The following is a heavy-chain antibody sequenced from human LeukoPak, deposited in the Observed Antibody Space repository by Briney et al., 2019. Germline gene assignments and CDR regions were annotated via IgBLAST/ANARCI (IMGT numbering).Heavy chain of an antibody. Sequence: ASVKVSCKASGYTFTSYGISWVRQAPGQGLEWMGWISAYNGNTNYAQKLQGRVTMTTDTSTSTAYMELRSLRSDDTAVYYYARVGEYSSGWGVDYYYYYMDVWGKGTTVTVSS. CDR3: ARVGEYSSGWGVDYYYYYMDV. J-gene: IGHJ6*03. D-gene: IGHD6-19*01. CDR1: GYTFTSYG. V-gene: IGHV1-18*01. CDR2: ISAYNGNT.